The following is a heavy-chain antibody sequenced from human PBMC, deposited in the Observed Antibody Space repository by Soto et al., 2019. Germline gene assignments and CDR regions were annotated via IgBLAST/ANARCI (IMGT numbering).Heavy chain of an antibody. J-gene: IGHJ6*02. CDR2: IKQDGSEK. CDR3: ARDQVCSGGSCAYYYYYGMDA. Sequence: ETLSLTCAVYGGSFSGYYWSWIRQPPGKGLEWVANIKQDGSEKYYVDSVKGRFTISRDNAKNSLYLQMDSLRAEDTAVYYCARDQVCSGGSCAYYYYYGMDAWGQGTTVTVSS. V-gene: IGHV3-7*03. D-gene: IGHD2-15*01. CDR1: GGSFSGYY.